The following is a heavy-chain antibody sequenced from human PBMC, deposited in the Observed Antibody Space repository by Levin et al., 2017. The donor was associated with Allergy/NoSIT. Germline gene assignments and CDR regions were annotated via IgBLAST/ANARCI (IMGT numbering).Heavy chain of an antibody. D-gene: IGHD2-21*02. CDR3: ARALSYCGRDCAADY. CDR1: GFTFGDYY. V-gene: IGHV3-11*05. J-gene: IGHJ4*02. CDR2: ISSSSSYT. Sequence: GESLKISCAASGFTFGDYYMNWIRQAPGKGLEWVSYISSSSSYTDYADSVTGRFTISRDNAKNSLYLQINSLRAEDTAVYYCARALSYCGRDCAADYWGQGTLVTVSS.